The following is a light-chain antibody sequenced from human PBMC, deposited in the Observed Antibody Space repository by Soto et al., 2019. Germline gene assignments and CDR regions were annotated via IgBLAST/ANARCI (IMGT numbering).Light chain of an antibody. CDR1: QGISNY. Sequence: DIPMTQSPSSLSASVGDRVTITGRASQGISNYLAWYQQKPGKLPKLLIYEASTLQSGVPSRFSGSGFVTDFTLTISSLQPEDVAADYCQKYNSAPFTFGPGTKVDI. V-gene: IGKV1-27*01. CDR2: EAS. J-gene: IGKJ3*01. CDR3: QKYNSAPFT.